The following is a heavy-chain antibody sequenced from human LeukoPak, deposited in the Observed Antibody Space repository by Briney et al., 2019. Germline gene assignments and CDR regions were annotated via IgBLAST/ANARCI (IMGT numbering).Heavy chain of an antibody. D-gene: IGHD1-26*01. V-gene: IGHV4-4*07. CDR3: ARDPGLLSRYFDL. CDR1: GGSISSYY. Sequence: PSETLSLTCTISGGSISSYYWSWIRQPAGKGLEWIGRIYNTGSTSYNPSLKSRVTLSVDTSKNQFSLKLSSVTAADTAVYYCARDPGLLSRYFDLWGHGTLVTVSS. CDR2: IYNTGST. J-gene: IGHJ2*01.